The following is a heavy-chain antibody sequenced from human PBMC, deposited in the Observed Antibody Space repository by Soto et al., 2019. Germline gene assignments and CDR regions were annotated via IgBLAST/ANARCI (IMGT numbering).Heavy chain of an antibody. CDR1: GDTFTSYG. Sequence: ASVKVSCKASGDTFTSYGISWERQAPGQGLEWMGWISAYNGNTNYAQKLQGRVTMTTDTSTSTAYMELRSLRSDDTAVYYCARLNYYGSGSYFFMVPDYYGMDVWGQGTTVTVSS. D-gene: IGHD3-10*01. CDR2: ISAYNGNT. CDR3: ARLNYYGSGSYFFMVPDYYGMDV. J-gene: IGHJ6*02. V-gene: IGHV1-18*01.